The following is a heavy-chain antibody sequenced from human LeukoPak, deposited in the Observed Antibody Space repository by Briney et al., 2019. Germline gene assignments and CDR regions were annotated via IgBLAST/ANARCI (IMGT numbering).Heavy chain of an antibody. Sequence: SVKVSCKASGYTFINYYIHWVRQAPGQGLEWMGWINPNSGGTKYAQNFQGWVTMTRDTSITTVYMELSRLRSDDSAMYYCAKDLGSGSYDAFDIWGQGTMVTVSP. D-gene: IGHD1-26*01. CDR2: INPNSGGT. J-gene: IGHJ3*02. V-gene: IGHV1-2*04. CDR1: GYTFINYY. CDR3: AKDLGSGSYDAFDI.